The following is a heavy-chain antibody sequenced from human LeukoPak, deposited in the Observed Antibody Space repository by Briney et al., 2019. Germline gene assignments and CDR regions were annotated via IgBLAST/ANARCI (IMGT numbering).Heavy chain of an antibody. CDR2: IYTSGST. CDR1: GGSISSGSYY. D-gene: IGHD2-21*01. CDR3: ARDSYCGGDCYYSY. J-gene: IGHJ4*02. Sequence: SETLDLTCTVSGGSISSGSYYWSWIRQPAGKGLEWIGRIYTSGSTNYNPSLKSRVTISVDTSKNQFSLKLSSVTAADTAVYYCARDSYCGGDCYYSYWGQGTLVTVSS. V-gene: IGHV4-61*02.